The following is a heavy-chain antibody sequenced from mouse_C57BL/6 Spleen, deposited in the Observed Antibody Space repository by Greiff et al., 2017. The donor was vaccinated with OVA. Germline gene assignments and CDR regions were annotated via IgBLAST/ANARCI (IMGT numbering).Heavy chain of an antibody. Sequence: EVKVVESGEGLVKPGGSLKLSCAASGFTFSSYAMSWVRQTPEKRLEWVAYISSGGDYIYYADTVKGRFTISRDNARNTLYLQMSSLKSEDTAMYYCTGWLLRYYAMDYWGQGTSVTVSS. CDR1: GFTFSSYA. CDR2: ISSGGDYI. V-gene: IGHV5-9-1*02. CDR3: TGWLLRYYAMDY. J-gene: IGHJ4*01. D-gene: IGHD2-3*01.